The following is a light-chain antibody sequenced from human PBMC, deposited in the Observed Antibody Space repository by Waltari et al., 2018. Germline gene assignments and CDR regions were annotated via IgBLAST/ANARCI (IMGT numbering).Light chain of an antibody. CDR3: QVWDSSSDHPVV. Sequence: SYVLTQPPSVSVAPGKTATITCGGNNIGSKSVTWYQQKPGQAPVLVIYYDSDRPSGIPERFSGSNSGNTATLTISRVEAGDEADYYCQVWDSSSDHPVVFGGGTKLTVL. J-gene: IGLJ3*02. V-gene: IGLV3-21*04. CDR2: YDS. CDR1: NIGSKS.